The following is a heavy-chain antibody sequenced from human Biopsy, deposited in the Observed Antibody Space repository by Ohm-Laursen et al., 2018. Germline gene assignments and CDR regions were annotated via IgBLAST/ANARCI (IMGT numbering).Heavy chain of an antibody. Sequence: SQTLSLTCPVSGGSIGGGEYYWNWIRQHPGKGLEWIGLISYSGTTFYNPSLESLLTISIDTSKNHFSLNLRSVTAADTAIYYCARAPPLIRGVVESWFDPWGQGILVTVSS. CDR2: ISYSGTT. V-gene: IGHV4-31*01. CDR1: GGSIGGGEYY. CDR3: ARAPPLIRGVVESWFDP. D-gene: IGHD3-10*01. J-gene: IGHJ5*02.